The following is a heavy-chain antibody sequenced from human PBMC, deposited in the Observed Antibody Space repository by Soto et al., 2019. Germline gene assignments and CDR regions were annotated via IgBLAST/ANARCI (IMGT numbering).Heavy chain of an antibody. CDR1: CNSISSDYY. Sequence: PSDTLSLTCAVSCNSISSDYYWGWIRQPPGKGLEWIGSIYHSVSTYYNPSLKSRVTISVDTSKNRFSLKMSSVTAADTAVYYCVRSNKPGYCSSTSCFYYYYGMDVWGQGTTVTVSS. J-gene: IGHJ6*02. D-gene: IGHD2-2*01. CDR2: IYHSVST. CDR3: VRSNKPGYCSSTSCFYYYYGMDV. V-gene: IGHV4-38-2*01.